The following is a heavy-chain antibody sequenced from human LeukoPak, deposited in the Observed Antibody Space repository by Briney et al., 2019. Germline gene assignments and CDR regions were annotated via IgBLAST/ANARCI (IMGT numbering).Heavy chain of an antibody. CDR1: GFTFSDYG. J-gene: IGHJ4*02. CDR2: ISGSGGST. Sequence: GGSLRLSCEASGFTFSDYGMGWVRQAPGKGLEWVSAISGSGGSTYYADSVKGRFTISRDNSKNTLYLQMNSLRAEDTAVYYCARDYWRSLEYWGQGTLVTVSS. CDR3: ARDYWRSLEY. V-gene: IGHV3-23*01. D-gene: IGHD3-16*01.